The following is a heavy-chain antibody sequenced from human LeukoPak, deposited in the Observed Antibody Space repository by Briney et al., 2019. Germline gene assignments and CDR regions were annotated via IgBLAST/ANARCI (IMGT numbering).Heavy chain of an antibody. V-gene: IGHV3-21*01. CDR1: GFTFSSYS. CDR3: ARAGPPAFDP. CDR2: ITSSIDYI. J-gene: IGHJ5*02. Sequence: GGSLRLSCTASGFTFSSYSMNWVRQAPGKGLEWVSSITSSIDYIYYADSVKGRFTISRDNAENSLYLQMNSLRAEDTAVYYCARAGPPAFDPWGQGTLVTVSS.